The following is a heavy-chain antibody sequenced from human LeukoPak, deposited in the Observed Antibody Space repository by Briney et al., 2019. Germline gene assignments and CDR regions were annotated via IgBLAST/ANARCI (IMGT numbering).Heavy chain of an antibody. CDR3: ARDGEVGTVTTFDY. CDR2: IIPIFGTA. J-gene: IGHJ4*02. D-gene: IGHD4-17*01. Sequence: SVKVSCKASGGTFSSYAISWARQAPGQGLEWMGGIIPIFGTANYAQKFQGRVTITADESTSTAYMELSSLRSEDTAVYYCARDGEVGTVTTFDYWGQGTLVTVSS. V-gene: IGHV1-69*01. CDR1: GGTFSSYA.